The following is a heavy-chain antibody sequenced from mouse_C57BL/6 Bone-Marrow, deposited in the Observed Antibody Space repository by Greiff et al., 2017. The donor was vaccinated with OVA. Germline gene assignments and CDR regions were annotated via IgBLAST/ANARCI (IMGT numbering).Heavy chain of an antibody. Sequence: VQLQQSGAELVRPGASVKLSCTASGFNIKDDYMHWVKQRPEQGLEWIGWIDPENGDTEYASKFQGKATITADTSSNTAYLQLSSLTSEDTAVYYCTLYYYGSSSYAMDYWGQGTSVTVSS. V-gene: IGHV14-4*01. D-gene: IGHD1-1*01. J-gene: IGHJ4*01. CDR1: GFNIKDDY. CDR3: TLYYYGSSSYAMDY. CDR2: IDPENGDT.